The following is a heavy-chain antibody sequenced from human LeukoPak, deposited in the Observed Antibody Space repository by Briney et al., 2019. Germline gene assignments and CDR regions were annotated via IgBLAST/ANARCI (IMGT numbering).Heavy chain of an antibody. V-gene: IGHV3-11*01. J-gene: IGHJ3*02. D-gene: IGHD3-9*01. CDR1: GFTFSDYY. CDR2: ISGSVTTI. Sequence: GGSLRLSCAASGFTFSDYYMTWIRQAPGKGLEWVSYISGSVTTIYYTDSVRGRFTISRDNAKNSLYLQMNSLRAGDTAVYYCARGNDILPGYYTPNGFDIWGQGTMVTVSS. CDR3: ARGNDILPGYYTPNGFDI.